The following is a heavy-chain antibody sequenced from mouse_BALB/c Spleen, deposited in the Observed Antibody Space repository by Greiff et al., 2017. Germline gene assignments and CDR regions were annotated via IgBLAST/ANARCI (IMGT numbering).Heavy chain of an antibody. J-gene: IGHJ3*01. CDR2: ISSGSSTI. D-gene: IGHD1-2*01. CDR3: ARSELRLRFAY. Sequence: EVQGVESGGGLVQPGGSRKLSCAASGFTFSSFGMHWVRQAPEKGLEWVAYISSGSSTIYYADTVKGRFTISRDNPKNTLFLQMTSLRSEDTAMYYCARSELRLRFAYWGQGTLVTVSA. CDR1: GFTFSSFG. V-gene: IGHV5-17*02.